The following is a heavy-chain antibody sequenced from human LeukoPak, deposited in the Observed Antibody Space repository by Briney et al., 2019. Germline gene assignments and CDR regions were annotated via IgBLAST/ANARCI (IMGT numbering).Heavy chain of an antibody. Sequence: GGSLRLSCAASGFTVSSYSMNWVRQAPGKGLEWVSSISSGSTYIYYADSVKGRFTISRDNAKNSLYLQMNSLRAEDTAVYYCARALGYYDSSGYLLDYWGQGTLVTVSS. CDR3: ARALGYYDSSGYLLDY. CDR2: ISSGSTYI. CDR1: GFTVSSYS. D-gene: IGHD3-22*01. V-gene: IGHV3-21*01. J-gene: IGHJ4*02.